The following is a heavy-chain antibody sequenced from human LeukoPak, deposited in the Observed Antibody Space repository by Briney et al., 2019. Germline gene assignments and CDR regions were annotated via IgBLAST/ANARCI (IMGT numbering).Heavy chain of an antibody. CDR3: AKDVVFYYYGSGIDY. Sequence: GGSLRLSCAASGFTFSDYGMHWVRQAPGKGLVWVAFIRYDGSNKNYADSVKGRFTVSRDNSKNTLHLQMNSLRAEDTAVYYCAKDVVFYYYGSGIDYWGQGTLVTVSS. D-gene: IGHD3-10*01. CDR2: IRYDGSNK. J-gene: IGHJ4*02. CDR1: GFTFSDYG. V-gene: IGHV3-30*02.